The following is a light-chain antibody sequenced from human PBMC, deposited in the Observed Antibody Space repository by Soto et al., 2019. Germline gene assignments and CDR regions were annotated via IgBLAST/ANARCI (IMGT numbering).Light chain of an antibody. CDR1: SSNIGSNT. J-gene: IGLJ1*01. Sequence: SGLTQPPSASGTPGQRATISCSGSSSNIGSNTVNWYQQLPGTAPKLLIYSNNQRPSGVPDRFSGSKSGTSASLAISGLQSEDEADYYCAAWDDSLNGYVFGTGTKVTVL. CDR3: AAWDDSLNGYV. CDR2: SNN. V-gene: IGLV1-44*01.